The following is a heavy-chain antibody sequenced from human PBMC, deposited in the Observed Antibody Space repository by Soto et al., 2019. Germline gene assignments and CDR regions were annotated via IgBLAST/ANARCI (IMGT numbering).Heavy chain of an antibody. CDR2: ISGSGGST. V-gene: IGHV3-23*01. J-gene: IGHJ3*02. CDR3: AKDPYDYVWGSYRGDAFDI. Sequence: GGSLRLSCAASGFTFSSYAMSWVRQAPGKGLEWVSAISGSGGSTYYADSVKGRFTISRDNSKNTLYLQMNSLRAEDTAVYYYAKDPYDYVWGSYRGDAFDIWGQGTMVTVSS. CDR1: GFTFSSYA. D-gene: IGHD3-16*02.